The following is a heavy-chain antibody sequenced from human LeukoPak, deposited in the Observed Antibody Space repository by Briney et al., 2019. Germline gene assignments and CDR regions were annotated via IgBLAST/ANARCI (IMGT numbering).Heavy chain of an antibody. V-gene: IGHV1-2*02. Sequence: GASVKVSCKASGYTFTGYYMHWVRQAPGQGLEWMGWINPNSGGTNYAQKFQGRVTMTRDTSISTAYMELSRLRSDDTAVYYCARSWGYSSSTPHAFDIWGQGTMVTVSS. CDR3: ARSWGYSSSTPHAFDI. D-gene: IGHD6-13*01. CDR1: GYTFTGYY. J-gene: IGHJ3*02. CDR2: INPNSGGT.